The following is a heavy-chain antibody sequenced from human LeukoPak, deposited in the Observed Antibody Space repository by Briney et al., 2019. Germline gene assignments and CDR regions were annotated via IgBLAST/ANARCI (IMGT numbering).Heavy chain of an antibody. CDR2: IWFDGSNR. Sequence: GGSLRLSCEASGFTFRNYGMHWVRQAPGKGLDWVGVIWFDGSNRYYADSVKGRFTISRDNSKNTLYLQMNSLRAEDTAVYYCAKEGDSSGYLTFDYWGQGTLVTVSS. D-gene: IGHD3-22*01. V-gene: IGHV3-33*06. J-gene: IGHJ4*02. CDR1: GFTFRNYG. CDR3: AKEGDSSGYLTFDY.